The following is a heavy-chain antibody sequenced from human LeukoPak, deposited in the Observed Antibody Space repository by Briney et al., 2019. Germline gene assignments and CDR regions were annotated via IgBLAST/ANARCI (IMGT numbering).Heavy chain of an antibody. CDR2: IYYSGST. CDR1: GGSISSYY. V-gene: IGHV4-59*08. CDR3: ARHPIFGGTNVYAFDY. Sequence: SETLSLTCTVSGGSISSYYRSWIRQPPGKGLEWIGYIYYSGSTNSSPSLKSRVTISVDTSKNQFSLKLNSVTAADTAVYYCARHPIFGGTNVYAFDYWGQGTLVTVSS. D-gene: IGHD2-8*01. J-gene: IGHJ4*02.